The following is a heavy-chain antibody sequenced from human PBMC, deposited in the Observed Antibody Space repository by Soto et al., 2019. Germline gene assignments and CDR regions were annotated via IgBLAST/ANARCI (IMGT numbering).Heavy chain of an antibody. CDR1: GFTFSSYA. V-gene: IGHV3-23*01. D-gene: IGHD6-19*01. CDR3: ARGIAVAVPYYYGMDV. CDR2: ISASGGGT. Sequence: EVQLLESGGDLIQPEGSLRLSCAASGFTFSSYAMSWVRQAPGKGLEWVSGISASGGGTAYADSVKGRFTVSRDNSKNTLYLQVNSLRAEDTAMYYCARGIAVAVPYYYGMDVWGQGTTVTVSS. J-gene: IGHJ6*02.